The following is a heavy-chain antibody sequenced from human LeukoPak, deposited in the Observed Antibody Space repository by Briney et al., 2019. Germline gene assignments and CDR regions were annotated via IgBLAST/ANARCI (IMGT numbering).Heavy chain of an antibody. CDR1: GFTFSSYG. CDR2: IWYDGSNK. CDR3: ARDLEPNYYYYYGMDV. Sequence: GRSLRLSCAASGFTFSSYGMHWVRQAPGKGLEWVAVIWYDGSNKYYADSVKGRFTISRDNSKNTLYLQVNSLRAEDTAVYYCARDLEPNYYYYYGMDVWGQGTTVTVSS. V-gene: IGHV3-33*01. J-gene: IGHJ6*02.